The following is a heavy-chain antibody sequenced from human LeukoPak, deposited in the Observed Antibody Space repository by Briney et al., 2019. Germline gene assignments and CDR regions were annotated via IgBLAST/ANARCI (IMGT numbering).Heavy chain of an antibody. J-gene: IGHJ2*01. V-gene: IGHV4-59*01. CDR1: GGSISSYY. D-gene: IGHD2/OR15-2a*01. CDR3: AREKYSRRYFDL. Sequence: TSETLSLTCTVSGGSISSYYWSWIRQPPGKGLEWIGYIYYSGSTNYNPSLKGRVTISVDTSKNQFSLKLSSVTAADTAVYYCAREKYSRRYFDLWGRGTLVTVSS. CDR2: IYYSGST.